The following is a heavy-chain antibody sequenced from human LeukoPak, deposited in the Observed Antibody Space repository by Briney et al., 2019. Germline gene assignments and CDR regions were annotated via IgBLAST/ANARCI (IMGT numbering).Heavy chain of an antibody. CDR1: GYTFTGYY. Sequence: ASVKVSCKASGYTFTGYYMHWVRQAPGQGLEWMGWINPNSGGTNYAQKFQGRVTMTRDTSISTAYMELSRLRSDDTAVYYCASPGMTAAGTKAFDIWGQGAMVTVSS. CDR2: INPNSGGT. V-gene: IGHV1-2*02. J-gene: IGHJ3*02. D-gene: IGHD6-13*01. CDR3: ASPGMTAAGTKAFDI.